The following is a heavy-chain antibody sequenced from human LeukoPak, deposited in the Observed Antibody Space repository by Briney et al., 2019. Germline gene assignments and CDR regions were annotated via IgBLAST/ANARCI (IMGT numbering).Heavy chain of an antibody. J-gene: IGHJ4*02. CDR3: ARDSERASSGWYMAWIQED. Sequence: GASVKVSCKASGYTFTSYGISWVRQAPGQGLEWMGWISAYNGNTNYAQKLQGRVTMTTDTSTSTAHMELRSLRSDDTAVYYCARDSERASSGWYMAWIQEDWGQGTLVTVSS. D-gene: IGHD6-19*01. CDR2: ISAYNGNT. CDR1: GYTFTSYG. V-gene: IGHV1-18*01.